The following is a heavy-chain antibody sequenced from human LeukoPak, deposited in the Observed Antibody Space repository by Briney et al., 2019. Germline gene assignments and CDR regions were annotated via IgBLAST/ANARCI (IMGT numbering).Heavy chain of an antibody. D-gene: IGHD3-3*01. V-gene: IGHV3-7*01. CDR1: GFTFRNYG. Sequence: GGSLRLSCAVSGFTFRNYGMSWVRQAPGKGLEWVASIKHDGSEKYYVDSVRGRFTISRDNTMNSLYLQMSSLRAEDTAVYYCATDRGWRTSGYYLYYFEYWGQGTLVTYSS. CDR3: ATDRGWRTSGYYLYYFEY. J-gene: IGHJ4*02. CDR2: IKHDGSEK.